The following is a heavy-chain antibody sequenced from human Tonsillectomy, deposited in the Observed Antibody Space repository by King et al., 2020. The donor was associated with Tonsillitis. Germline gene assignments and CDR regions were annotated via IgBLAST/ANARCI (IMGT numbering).Heavy chain of an antibody. CDR3: ARDRATVTILWYFDL. CDR1: GFTFSTYA. J-gene: IGHJ2*01. D-gene: IGHD4-17*01. CDR2: ISYDGSNK. Sequence: VQLVESGGGVVQPGRSLRLSCAASGFTFSTYAMHWVRQAPGKGREWVAVISYDGSNKYYADSVKGRFTISRDNSKNTLYLQMNGLRAEDTAVYYCARDRATVTILWYFDLWGRGTLVTVSS. V-gene: IGHV3-30*04.